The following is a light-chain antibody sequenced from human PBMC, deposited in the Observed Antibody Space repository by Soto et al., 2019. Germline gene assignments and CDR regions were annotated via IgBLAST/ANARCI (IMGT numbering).Light chain of an antibody. Sequence: QSALTQPASVSGSPGQSITISCAGTSSDVGYYDLVSWYQQHPGKAPKLIIFEVTQRPSGISDRFSASKSGFTASLTISGLQPEDEAVYFCCTYAGHVPKFGGGTKLPVL. J-gene: IGLJ3*02. V-gene: IGLV2-23*02. CDR3: CTYAGHVPK. CDR1: SSDVGYYDL. CDR2: EVT.